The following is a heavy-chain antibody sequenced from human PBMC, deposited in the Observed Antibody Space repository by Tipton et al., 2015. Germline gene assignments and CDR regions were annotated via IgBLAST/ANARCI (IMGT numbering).Heavy chain of an antibody. J-gene: IGHJ4*02. V-gene: IGHV3-9*01. CDR3: ARGYISSWGDY. CDR1: GFTFGDYA. D-gene: IGHD6-6*01. CDR2: ISWNSGHI. Sequence: RSLRLSCVASGFTFGDYAMHWVRQSPGKGLEWVSGISWNSGHIDYAASVRGRFTISRDNAKSSLSLQMNSLRPEDTALYYCARGYISSWGDYWGQGTLVTVSS.